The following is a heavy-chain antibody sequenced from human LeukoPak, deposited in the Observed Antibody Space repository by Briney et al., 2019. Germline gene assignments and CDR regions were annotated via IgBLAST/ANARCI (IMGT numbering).Heavy chain of an antibody. CDR1: GFTFSDYS. CDR3: AKGPVYGSGSYYPNFDY. CDR2: ISISTSSI. J-gene: IGHJ4*02. Sequence: PGGSLRLSCAASGFTFSDYSLTWVRQAPGKGLEWISYISISTSSIYYADSVKGRFTISRDNAKNSLYLQMNSLRAEDTALYYCAKGPVYGSGSYYPNFDYWGQGTLVTVSS. D-gene: IGHD3-10*01. V-gene: IGHV3-48*04.